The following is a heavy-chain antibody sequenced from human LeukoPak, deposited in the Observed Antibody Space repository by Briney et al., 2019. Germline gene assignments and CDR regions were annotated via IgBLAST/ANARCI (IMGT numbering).Heavy chain of an antibody. D-gene: IGHD2-2*01. CDR3: ARDWASRRYCSSTSCSHYYFDY. J-gene: IGHJ4*02. CDR1: GYTFTGYY. Sequence: ASVKVSCKASGYTFTGYYMHWVRQAPGQGLEWMGWINPNSGGTNYAQKFQGRVTMTRDTSISTAYMELSRLRSDDTAVYYCARDWASRRYCSSTSCSHYYFDYWGQGTLVTVSS. V-gene: IGHV1-2*02. CDR2: INPNSGGT.